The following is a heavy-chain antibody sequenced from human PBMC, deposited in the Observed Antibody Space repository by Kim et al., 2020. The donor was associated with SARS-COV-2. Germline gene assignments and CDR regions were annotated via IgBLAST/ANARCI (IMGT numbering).Heavy chain of an antibody. Sequence: NGNTKNSPKFQGGVTITRDTSARTAYMELSSLTSEDTAVYYCARGGGGLSYWGQGTLVAVSS. D-gene: IGHD2-15*01. CDR2: NGNT. CDR3: ARGGGGLSY. J-gene: IGHJ4*02. V-gene: IGHV1-3*01.